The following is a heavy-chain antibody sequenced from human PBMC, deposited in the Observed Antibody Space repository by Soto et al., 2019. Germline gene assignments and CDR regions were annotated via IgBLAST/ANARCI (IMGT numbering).Heavy chain of an antibody. CDR3: ASLSTGYSSGWYGGVY. V-gene: IGHV4-59*01. CDR2: IYYSGST. J-gene: IGHJ4*02. CDR1: GGSISSYY. D-gene: IGHD6-19*01. Sequence: SETLSLTCTVSGGSISSYYWSWIRQPPGKGLEWIGYIYYSGSTNYNPSLKSRVTISVDTSKNQFSLKLSSVTAADTAVYYCASLSTGYSSGWYGGVYWGQGTLVTVSS.